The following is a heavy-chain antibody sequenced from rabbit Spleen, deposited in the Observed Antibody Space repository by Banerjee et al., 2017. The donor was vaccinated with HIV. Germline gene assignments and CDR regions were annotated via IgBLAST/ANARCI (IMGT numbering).Heavy chain of an antibody. CDR2: IDPVFGIT. D-gene: IGHD8-1*01. J-gene: IGHJ4*01. Sequence: QLEESGGGLVQPGGSLKLSCTASGFTLSSYYMNWVRQAPGKGLEWIGYIDPVFGITYYANWVNGRFSISSDNAQYTVDLQMNSLTAADTATYFCARDAGGSYFALWGPGTLVTVS. V-gene: IGHV1S7*01. CDR3: ARDAGGSYFAL. CDR1: GFTLSSYY.